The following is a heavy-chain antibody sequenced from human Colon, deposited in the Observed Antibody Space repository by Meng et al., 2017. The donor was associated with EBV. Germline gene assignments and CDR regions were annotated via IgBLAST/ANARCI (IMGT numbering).Heavy chain of an antibody. Sequence: QLQLQESGPGLVKPSETLSLPCIVSGDSVSDTTHFWGWVRQAPGKGLEWVGSINSNWNTYSNPSLTSRVTMSLDTSKNQFSLKLSSVTAADTAVYYCVRVRGDFDYWGQGTLVTVSS. J-gene: IGHJ4*02. CDR3: VRVRGDFDY. CDR2: INSNWNT. V-gene: IGHV4-39*07. D-gene: IGHD3-16*01. CDR1: GDSVSDTTHF.